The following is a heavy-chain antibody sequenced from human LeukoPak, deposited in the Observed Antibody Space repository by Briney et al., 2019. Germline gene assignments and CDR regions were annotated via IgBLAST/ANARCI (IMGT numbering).Heavy chain of an antibody. CDR1: GFTFSSYG. CDR3: ARIYSSSSSRGAFDI. V-gene: IGHV3-33*01. CDR2: IWYDGSNK. D-gene: IGHD6-6*01. Sequence: GGSLRLSCAASGFTFSSYGMHWGRQGPGKGLVGVAFIWYDGSNKYYADSVRGRFTISRDNAKNSLYLQMNSLRAEDTAVYYCARIYSSSSSRGAFDIWGQGTTVTVSS. J-gene: IGHJ3*02.